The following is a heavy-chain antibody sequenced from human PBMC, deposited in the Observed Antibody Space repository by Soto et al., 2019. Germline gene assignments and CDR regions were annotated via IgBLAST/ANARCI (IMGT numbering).Heavy chain of an antibody. Sequence: QVQQQPWGAGLLKPSETLSLTCAVYAGSFSHYYWNWIRQSPGKGLEWIGKIKHSGSSNYNPSLRSRVSISVDMSKNQFSLRLTSVTAADTAVYYCARGGSSDWQVALDIWRQGTMVTVSS. D-gene: IGHD6-19*01. CDR1: AGSFSHYY. J-gene: IGHJ3*02. CDR3: ARGGSSDWQVALDI. CDR2: IKHSGSS. V-gene: IGHV4-34*01.